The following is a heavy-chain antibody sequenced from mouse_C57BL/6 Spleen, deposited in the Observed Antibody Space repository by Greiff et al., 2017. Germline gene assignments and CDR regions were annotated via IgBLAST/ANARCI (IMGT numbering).Heavy chain of an antibody. V-gene: IGHV1-69*01. CDR3: ARSHYFGSTNWYFDV. D-gene: IGHD1-1*01. Sequence: VQLQQPGADLVMPGDSVKLSCKASGYTFTCHWMHWVKQRPGQGLEWIGEIDPADSYTNYKQTLKGKSTLSLDNSSITAYMQLISLTSEDSAVYYCARSHYFGSTNWYFDVWGTGTTVTVSS. CDR2: IDPADSYT. J-gene: IGHJ1*03. CDR1: GYTFTCHW.